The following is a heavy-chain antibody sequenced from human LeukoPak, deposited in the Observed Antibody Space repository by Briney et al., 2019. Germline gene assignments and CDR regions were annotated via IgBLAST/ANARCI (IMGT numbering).Heavy chain of an antibody. J-gene: IGHJ4*02. CDR1: GGSISSYY. CDR3: ARINPVTWTFDY. V-gene: IGHV4-59*01. Sequence: SETLSLTCTVSGGSISSYYWSWIRQPPGKGLEWIGYIYYSGSTNYNPSLKSRVTISVDTSKNQFSLKLSSVTAADTAVYYCARINPVTWTFDYWGQGTLVTGSS. CDR2: IYYSGST. D-gene: IGHD3/OR15-3a*01.